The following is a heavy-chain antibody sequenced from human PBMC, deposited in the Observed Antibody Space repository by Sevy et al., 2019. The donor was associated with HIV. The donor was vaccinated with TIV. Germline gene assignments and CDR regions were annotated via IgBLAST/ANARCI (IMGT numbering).Heavy chain of an antibody. J-gene: IGHJ5*02. V-gene: IGHV4-31*03. CDR3: ARATVTTLSSARNNWFDP. Sequence: SETLSLTCTVSGDSINNGDYYWSWIRQHPGKGLEWIGKIYYTGTTYYNPSLKSRLRISVERSENTLSLSLRYVTAAETAVYYCARATVTTLSSARNNWFDPWGQGTLVTVSS. CDR2: IYYTGTT. CDR1: GDSINNGDYY. D-gene: IGHD4-4*01.